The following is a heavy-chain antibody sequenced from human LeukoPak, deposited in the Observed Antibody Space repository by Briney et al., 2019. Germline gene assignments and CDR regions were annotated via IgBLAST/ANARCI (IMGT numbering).Heavy chain of an antibody. Sequence: ASVKVSCKASGYTFTSYYMHWVRQAPGQGLEWVGIINPSGGSTSYAQKFQGRVTMTRDTSTSTVYMELSSLRSEDTAVYYCARGSSRVTMVRGVLDYWGQGTLVTVSS. J-gene: IGHJ4*02. V-gene: IGHV1-46*01. CDR1: GYTFTSYY. CDR3: ARGSSRVTMVRGVLDY. D-gene: IGHD3-10*01. CDR2: INPSGGST.